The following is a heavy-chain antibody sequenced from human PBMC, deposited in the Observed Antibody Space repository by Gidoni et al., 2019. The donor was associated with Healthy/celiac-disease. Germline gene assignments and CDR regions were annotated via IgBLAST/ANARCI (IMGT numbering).Heavy chain of an antibody. D-gene: IGHD1-26*01. Sequence: EVQLVESGGGLVKPGGSLRLSCAASGFTFSNAWMSWVRQAPGKGLEWVGRIKSKTDGGTTDYAAPVKGRFTISRDDSKNTLYLQMNSLKTEDTAVYYCTTGRTWELKNYYYYYMDVWGKGTTVTVSS. CDR2: IKSKTDGGTT. V-gene: IGHV3-15*01. CDR1: GFTFSNAW. CDR3: TTGRTWELKNYYYYYMDV. J-gene: IGHJ6*03.